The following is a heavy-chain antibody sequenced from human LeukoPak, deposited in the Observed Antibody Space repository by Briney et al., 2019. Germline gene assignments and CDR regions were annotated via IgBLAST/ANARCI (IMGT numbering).Heavy chain of an antibody. CDR1: GGTFSSYA. CDR2: IIPIFGTA. D-gene: IGHD3-22*01. Sequence: ASVKVSXKASGGTFSSYAISWVRQAPGQGLEWMGGIIPIFGTANYAQKFQGRVTITTDESTSTAYMELSSLRSEDTAVYYCARVPPPHYYDSSGYYDYWGQGTLVTVSS. V-gene: IGHV1-69*05. J-gene: IGHJ4*02. CDR3: ARVPPPHYYDSSGYYDY.